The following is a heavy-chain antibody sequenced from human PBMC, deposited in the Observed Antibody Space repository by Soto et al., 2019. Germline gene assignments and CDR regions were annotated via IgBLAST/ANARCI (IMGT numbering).Heavy chain of an antibody. CDR2: VYYSGST. J-gene: IGHJ5*02. Sequence: SETLSLTCTVSGGSISSGDYYWSWIRQPPGKGLEWIGYVYYSGSTYYNPSLKSRVTISVDTSKNQFSLKLSSVTAADTAVYYCARANRFLEWPRFDPWGQGTLVTVSS. CDR1: GGSISSGDYY. V-gene: IGHV4-30-4*01. CDR3: ARANRFLEWPRFDP. D-gene: IGHD3-3*01.